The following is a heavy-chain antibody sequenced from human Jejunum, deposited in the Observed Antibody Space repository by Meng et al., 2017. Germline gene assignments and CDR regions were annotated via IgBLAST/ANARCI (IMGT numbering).Heavy chain of an antibody. CDR3: ARALSSGWYFVDS. Sequence: SETLSLTCTVSGGSISSSTYYWGWIRQPPGKGLEWVGSIYYSGSTYYNPSLKSRVTISVDTSKNQLSLKLTSVTAADTAVYYCARALSSGWYFVDSWGQGTLVT. V-gene: IGHV4-39*07. CDR1: GGSISSSTYY. CDR2: IYYSGST. D-gene: IGHD6-19*01. J-gene: IGHJ4*02.